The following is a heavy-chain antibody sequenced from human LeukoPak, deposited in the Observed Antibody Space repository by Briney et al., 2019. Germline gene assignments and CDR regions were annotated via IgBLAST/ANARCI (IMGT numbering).Heavy chain of an antibody. D-gene: IGHD3-10*01. V-gene: IGHV4-59*08. Sequence: PSETLSLTCTVSGDSISSYYWSWIRQPPGKGLEWIGYIDYSGSTSYSPSLKSRVTMSVDTSKKQFSLKLTSVTAADTAVYYCAKSGSYHYYYMDVWGKGTTVTVSS. CDR3: AKSGSYHYYYMDV. J-gene: IGHJ6*03. CDR2: IDYSGST. CDR1: GDSISSYY.